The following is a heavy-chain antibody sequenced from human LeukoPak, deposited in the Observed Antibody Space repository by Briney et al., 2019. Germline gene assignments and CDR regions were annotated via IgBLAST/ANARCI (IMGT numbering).Heavy chain of an antibody. Sequence: SETLSLTCSVSGASIRSYFWSWIRQPPGKGLEWIAYIYASGSTNYNPSLKSRVTISVDTSKNQFSLKLSSVTAADTAVYYCARHRLYSSSSLYYWGQGTLVTVSS. CDR2: IYASGST. V-gene: IGHV4-4*08. D-gene: IGHD6-6*01. CDR1: GASIRSYF. CDR3: ARHRLYSSSSLYY. J-gene: IGHJ4*02.